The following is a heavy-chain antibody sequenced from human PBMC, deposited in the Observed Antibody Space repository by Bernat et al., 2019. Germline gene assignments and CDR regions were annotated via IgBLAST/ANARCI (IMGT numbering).Heavy chain of an antibody. V-gene: IGHV2-5*02. CDR3: AHSIRDCSSSSCYKLGWFDP. D-gene: IGHD2-2*02. CDR1: GFSLSTGGVA. Sequence: QITLKESGPTLVKPTQTLTLTCTFSGFSLSTGGVAVGWIRQPPGKALEWLALIYWDDDKRYSPSLKSRLTIIKDTSKNQVVLTMTNMDPVDTATYYCAHSIRDCSSSSCYKLGWFDPWGQGTLVTVSS. CDR2: IYWDDDK. J-gene: IGHJ5*02.